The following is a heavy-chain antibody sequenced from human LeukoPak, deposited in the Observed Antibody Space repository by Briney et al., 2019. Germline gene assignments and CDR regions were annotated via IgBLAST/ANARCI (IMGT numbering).Heavy chain of an antibody. V-gene: IGHV4-34*01. D-gene: IGHD6-6*01. Sequence: SETLSLTCAVYGGSFSGYYWSWIRQPPGKGLEWIGEINHSGSTNYNPSLKSRVTISVDTSKNQFSLRLSSVTAADTAVYYCARGGGSSHYYYYGVDVWGQGTTVTVSS. CDR3: ARGGGSSHYYYYGVDV. J-gene: IGHJ6*02. CDR2: INHSGST. CDR1: GGSFSGYY.